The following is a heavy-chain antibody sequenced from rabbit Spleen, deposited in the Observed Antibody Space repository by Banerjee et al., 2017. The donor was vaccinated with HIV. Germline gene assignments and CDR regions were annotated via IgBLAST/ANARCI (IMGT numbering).Heavy chain of an antibody. D-gene: IGHD6-1*01. V-gene: IGHV1S45*01. J-gene: IGHJ4*01. CDR2: IYGGSGGST. Sequence: QEQLVESGGGLVQPEGSLTLTCTASGFSFSSYYYMCWVRQAPGKGLESIACIYGGSGGSTWYASWAKGRFTISKTSSTTVTLQMTSLTAADTATYFFARDDGSYDYIDGYFNLWGQGTLVTVS. CDR1: GFSFSSYYY. CDR3: ARDDGSYDYIDGYFNL.